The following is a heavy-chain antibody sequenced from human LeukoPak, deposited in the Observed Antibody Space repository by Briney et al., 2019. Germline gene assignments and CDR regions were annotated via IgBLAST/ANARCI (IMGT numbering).Heavy chain of an antibody. Sequence: ASVKVSCKASGYTFTSYDINWVRQATGQGLEWMGWMNPNSGNTGYAQKFQGRVTTTRNTSISTAYMELSSLRSEDTAVYYSARVGTIFGVAKGNDYWGQGTLVTVSS. D-gene: IGHD3-3*01. CDR3: ARVGTIFGVAKGNDY. V-gene: IGHV1-8*01. J-gene: IGHJ4*02. CDR2: MNPNSGNT. CDR1: GYTFTSYD.